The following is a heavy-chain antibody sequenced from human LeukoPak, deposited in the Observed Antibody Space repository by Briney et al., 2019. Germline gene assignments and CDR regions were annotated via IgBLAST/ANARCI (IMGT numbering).Heavy chain of an antibody. D-gene: IGHD7-27*01. J-gene: IGHJ2*01. CDR1: GYTFTGYY. CDR3: ARHDWGVVYWYFDL. V-gene: IGHV1-2*02. Sequence: ASVKVSCKASGYTFTGYYMHWVRQAPGQGLEWMGWINPNSGGTNYAQKFQGRVTMTRDTSISTAYMELSRLRSDDTAVHYCARHDWGVVYWYFDLWGRGTLVTVSS. CDR2: INPNSGGT.